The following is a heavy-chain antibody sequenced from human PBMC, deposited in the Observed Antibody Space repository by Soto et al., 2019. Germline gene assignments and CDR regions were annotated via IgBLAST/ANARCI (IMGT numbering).Heavy chain of an antibody. D-gene: IGHD5-12*01. Sequence: PSETLSLTCTVSGGSISSSSYYWGWIRQPPGKGLEWIGSIYYSGSTYYNPSLKSRVTISVDTSKNQFSLKLSSVTAADTAVYYCAIHPKRWLQLRYFDYCGQGTLVTV. V-gene: IGHV4-39*01. CDR2: IYYSGST. CDR1: GGSISSSSYY. J-gene: IGHJ4*02. CDR3: AIHPKRWLQLRYFDY.